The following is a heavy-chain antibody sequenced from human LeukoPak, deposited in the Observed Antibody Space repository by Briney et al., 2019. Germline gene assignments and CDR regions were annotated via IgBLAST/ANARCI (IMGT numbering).Heavy chain of an antibody. CDR3: ARVGTTVVTPVYAFDI. CDR2: INTNTGNP. CDR1: GYTFTSYA. J-gene: IGHJ3*02. Sequence: VASVKVSCKASGYTFTSYAMNWVRQAPGQGLEWMGWINTNTGNPTYAQGFTGRFVFSLDTSVSTVYLQISSLKAEDTAVYYCARVGTTVVTPVYAFDIWGQGTMVTVSS. D-gene: IGHD4-23*01. V-gene: IGHV7-4-1*02.